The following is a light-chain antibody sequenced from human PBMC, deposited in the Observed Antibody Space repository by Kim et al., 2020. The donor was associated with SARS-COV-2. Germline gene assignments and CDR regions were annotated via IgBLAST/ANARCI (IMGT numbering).Light chain of an antibody. V-gene: IGKV1-33*01. CDR1: NH. Sequence: NHLNWYQLKPGRAPKVLIYDASTLKKGVPSRFSGSGFRTDFTFTISSLQAEDVATYFCQHYDNLPPYIFGQGTKLEI. CDR2: DAS. J-gene: IGKJ2*01. CDR3: QHYDNLPPYI.